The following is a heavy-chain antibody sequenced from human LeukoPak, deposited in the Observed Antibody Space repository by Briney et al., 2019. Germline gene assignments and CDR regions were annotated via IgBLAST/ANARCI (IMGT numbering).Heavy chain of an antibody. J-gene: IGHJ6*03. Sequence: PGGSLRLSCAASGFNFSIYAMTWVRQAPGKGLEWVSAVSGSGGTTYHADSVKGRFTISRDNSKNTLFLRMNSLRVEDTAVYYCTKCAGYSCTNDMDVWGRGTTVTVSS. CDR1: GFNFSIYA. CDR2: VSGSGGTT. V-gene: IGHV3-23*01. CDR3: TKCAGYSCTNDMDV. D-gene: IGHD6-13*01.